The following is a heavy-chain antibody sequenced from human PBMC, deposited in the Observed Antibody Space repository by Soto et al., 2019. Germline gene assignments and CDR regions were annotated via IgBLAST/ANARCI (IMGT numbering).Heavy chain of an antibody. V-gene: IGHV1-3*01. Sequence: ASVKVSCKASGYSFTSYAIYWVRQAPGQRLEWMGWIDAGNGNTKYSQKLQGRVTFTGDTSASTAHMELSSLRSEDTAVYFCARGVENIVVVLDVFGYYGMDVWGQGTTVTVSS. D-gene: IGHD2-2*01. CDR2: IDAGNGNT. CDR3: ARGVENIVVVLDVFGYYGMDV. CDR1: GYSFTSYA. J-gene: IGHJ6*02.